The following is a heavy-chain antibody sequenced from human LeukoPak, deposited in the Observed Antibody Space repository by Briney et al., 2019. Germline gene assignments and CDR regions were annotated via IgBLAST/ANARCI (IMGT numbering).Heavy chain of an antibody. CDR2: IYYSGST. D-gene: IGHD3-22*01. CDR3: ARGTYYYDSSGYNWFDP. Sequence: SETLSLTCTVSGGSISSYYWSWIRQPPGKGLEWIGYIYYSGSTNYNPSLKSRVTISVDTSKNQFSLKLSSVTAADTAVYYCARGTYYYDSSGYNWFDPWGQGTLVTVSS. J-gene: IGHJ5*02. V-gene: IGHV4-59*08. CDR1: GGSISSYY.